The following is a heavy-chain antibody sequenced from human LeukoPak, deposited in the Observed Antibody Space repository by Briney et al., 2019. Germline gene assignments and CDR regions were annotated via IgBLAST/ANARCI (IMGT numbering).Heavy chain of an antibody. Sequence: GESLKISCKGSGYSFTSYWIGWVRQMPGKGLEWMGIIYPGDSDTGYSPSFQGQVTISADKSISTAYLQWSSLKASDTAMYYCARGAYDSHGRSLLNWFDPWGQGTLVTVSS. D-gene: IGHD3-22*01. CDR2: IYPGDSDT. CDR1: GYSFTSYW. J-gene: IGHJ5*02. V-gene: IGHV5-51*01. CDR3: ARGAYDSHGRSLLNWFDP.